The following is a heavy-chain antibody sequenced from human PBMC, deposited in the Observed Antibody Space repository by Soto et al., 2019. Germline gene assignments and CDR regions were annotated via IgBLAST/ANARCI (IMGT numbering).Heavy chain of an antibody. CDR1: GFTFTSYW. Sequence: EVQLVESGGDLVQPGGSLRLSCAASGFTFTSYWMHWVRQAPGMGLVWVARINAEGSSTSYADAVKGRFTISRDNAGNTLYLEMNSLRAEDTAVYYCARKDILTGLDHWGQGTLVSLSS. CDR3: ARKDILTGLDH. CDR2: INAEGSST. J-gene: IGHJ4*02. V-gene: IGHV3-74*01. D-gene: IGHD3-9*01.